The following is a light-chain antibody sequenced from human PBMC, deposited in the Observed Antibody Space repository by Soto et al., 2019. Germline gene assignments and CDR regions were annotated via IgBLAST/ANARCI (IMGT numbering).Light chain of an antibody. J-gene: IGKJ4*01. Sequence: EIVLTQSPVTLSLSPGERATLSCRASQSVSTYLAWYQQKPGQAPRLLIYDAFKRATGIPARFSGSGSGTDFTLTISSLEPEDFAVYYCQHRSNWPSTFGGGTKVEIK. CDR3: QHRSNWPST. V-gene: IGKV3-11*01. CDR2: DAF. CDR1: QSVSTY.